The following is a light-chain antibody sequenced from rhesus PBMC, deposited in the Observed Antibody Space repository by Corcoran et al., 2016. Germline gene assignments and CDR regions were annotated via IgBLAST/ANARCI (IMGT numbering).Light chain of an antibody. CDR3: KQYDDLPYS. CDR1: QGISSW. CDR2: YAS. Sequence: DIQMTQSPSSLSASVGDKVTITCHASQGISSWLAWYQQKPGKAQKPLIYYASMLQSGVPSRFCGSVSWTDYPLTISSLQPEDCATYYCKQYDDLPYSFGQGTKVEIK. J-gene: IGKJ2*01. V-gene: IGKV1-19*01.